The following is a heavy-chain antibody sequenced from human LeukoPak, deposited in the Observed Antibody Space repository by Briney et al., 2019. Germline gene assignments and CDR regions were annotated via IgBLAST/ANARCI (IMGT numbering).Heavy chain of an antibody. J-gene: IGHJ4*02. D-gene: IGHD3-22*01. CDR2: ISYDGSVK. V-gene: IGHV3-30-3*02. Sequence: GGSLRLSCAASGFAFSTYAMHRVRQAPGKGLEWVAVISYDGSVKYYADSVKGRFTISRDNSKNPLYLQMNSLRAEDTAVYYCAKSRLTMIVVVTPAEADYWGQGTLVTVSS. CDR1: GFAFSTYA. CDR3: AKSRLTMIVVVTPAEADY.